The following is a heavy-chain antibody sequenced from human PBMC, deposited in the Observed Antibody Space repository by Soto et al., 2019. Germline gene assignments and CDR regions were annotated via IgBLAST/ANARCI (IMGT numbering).Heavy chain of an antibody. J-gene: IGHJ5*02. CDR3: TRGASRDSSARGWFDP. CDR2: ISSNSAYI. V-gene: IGHV3-21*01. D-gene: IGHD6-13*01. Sequence: CGSLRLSSAASGVTVHSFTMNWFCQAPGKGLEWVSTISSNSAYIYYTDALRGRFTISRDNAKNSLHLQVNSLRAEDTAVYYCTRGASRDSSARGWFDPWGPGTLGTVCS. CDR1: GVTVHSFT.